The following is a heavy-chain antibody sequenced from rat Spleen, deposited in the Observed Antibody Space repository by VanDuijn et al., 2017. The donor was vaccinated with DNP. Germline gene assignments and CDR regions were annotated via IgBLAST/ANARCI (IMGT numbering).Heavy chain of an antibody. CDR3: ARHGGTTYSFDN. CDR2: VKYDGGDT. J-gene: IGHJ2*01. CDR1: GFSFTHYN. V-gene: IGHV5-7*01. Sequence: EVRLVESGGGLVQPGRSLKLSCIASGFSFTHYNMAWVRQAPKRGLEWVATVKYDGGDTYYRDSVKGRVTISRDNARSALYLQMDSLRSEDTATYYCARHGGTTYSFDNWGQGVLVTVSS.